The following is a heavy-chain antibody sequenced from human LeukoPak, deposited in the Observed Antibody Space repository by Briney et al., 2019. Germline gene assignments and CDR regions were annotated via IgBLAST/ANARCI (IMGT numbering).Heavy chain of an antibody. CDR1: GYTFTSYY. Sequence: ASVKVSCKASGYTFTSYYMHWVRQAPGQGLEWMGIINPSGGSTSYAQKLQGRVTMTTDTSTSTAYMELRSLRSDDTAVYYCARDGYGGNSVGDYYYGMDVWGQGTTVTVSS. J-gene: IGHJ6*02. CDR3: ARDGYGGNSVGDYYYGMDV. V-gene: IGHV1-46*01. D-gene: IGHD4-23*01. CDR2: INPSGGST.